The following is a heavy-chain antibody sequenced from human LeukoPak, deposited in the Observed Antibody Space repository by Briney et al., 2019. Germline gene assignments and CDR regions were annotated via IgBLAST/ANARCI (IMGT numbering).Heavy chain of an antibody. CDR3: ARETPEYD. D-gene: IGHD1-14*01. J-gene: IGHJ4*02. V-gene: IGHV3-21*01. CDR1: GFTFSSCS. CDR2: ISSSSNFI. Sequence: GGSLRLSCEASGFTFSSCSMNWVRQAPGKGLEWVSSISSSSNFIYYADSVKGRFTISRDNAKNSLYLQMNSLRDEDTAVYYCARETPEYDWGQGTLVTVSS.